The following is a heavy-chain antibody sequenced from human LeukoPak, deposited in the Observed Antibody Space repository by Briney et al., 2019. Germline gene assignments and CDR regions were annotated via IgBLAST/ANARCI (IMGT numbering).Heavy chain of an antibody. Sequence: SETLSLTCTVSGGSISSYYWSWIRQPPGKGLEWIGYIYYSGSTNYNPSLKSRVTISVDTSKNQFSLKLSSVTAADTAVYYCARKPGESGYNDDHFDYWGQGTLVTVSS. CDR1: GGSISSYY. CDR3: ARKPGESGYNDDHFDY. V-gene: IGHV4-59*08. CDR2: IYYSGST. D-gene: IGHD5-12*01. J-gene: IGHJ4*02.